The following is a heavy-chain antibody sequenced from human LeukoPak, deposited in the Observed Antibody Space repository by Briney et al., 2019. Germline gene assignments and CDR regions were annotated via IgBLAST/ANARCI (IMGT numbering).Heavy chain of an antibody. Sequence: SETLSLTCTVSGGSTSSYYWSWIRQPPGKGLEWIGYIYYSGSTNYNPSLKSRVTISLDTSKNQISLKLSSVTAADTAVYYCARHTTVVPPHYFDYWGQGTLVTVSS. D-gene: IGHD4-23*01. CDR1: GGSTSSYY. CDR3: ARHTTVVPPHYFDY. J-gene: IGHJ4*02. V-gene: IGHV4-59*08. CDR2: IYYSGST.